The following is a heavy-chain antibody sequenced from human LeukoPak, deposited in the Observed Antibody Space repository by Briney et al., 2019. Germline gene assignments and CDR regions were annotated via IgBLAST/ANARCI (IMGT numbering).Heavy chain of an antibody. V-gene: IGHV4-39*01. CDR2: IYYSGST. D-gene: IGHD2-2*02. J-gene: IGHJ5*02. CDR3: VVVVPAAIPVGWFDP. Sequence: PSETLSLTCTVSGGSISSSSYYWGWIRQPPGKGLEWIGSIYYSGSTYYNPSLKSRVTISVDTSKNQLSLKLSSVAAADTAVYYCVVVVPAAIPVGWFDPWGQGTLVTVSS. CDR1: GGSISSSSYY.